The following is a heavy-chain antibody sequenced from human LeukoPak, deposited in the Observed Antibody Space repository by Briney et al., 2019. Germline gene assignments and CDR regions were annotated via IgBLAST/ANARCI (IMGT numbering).Heavy chain of an antibody. CDR1: GFTFSSYG. J-gene: IGHJ4*02. CDR2: LGNDGSNK. V-gene: IGHV3-33*01. D-gene: IGHD2-15*01. CDR3: AREGAGYCSGGSCYGLRY. Sequence: GGSLRLSCAASGFTFSSYGMPWVRQAPGKGLEWVAVLGNDGSNKYYPASVKGRFTISRDNSKNTLYLQRNSLRAEDTAVYYCAREGAGYCSGGSCYGLRYWGQGNLVTVSS.